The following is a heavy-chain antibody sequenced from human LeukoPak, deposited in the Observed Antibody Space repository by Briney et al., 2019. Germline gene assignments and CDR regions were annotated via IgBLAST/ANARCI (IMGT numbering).Heavy chain of an antibody. CDR1: GYTFTSYA. J-gene: IGHJ4*02. D-gene: IGHD1-1*01. CDR3: ASTNWNGELFDY. Sequence: ASVKVSCKASGYTFTSYAMHWVRQAPGQGLEWMGWINPNSGGTNYAQKFQGRVTMTRDTSISTAYMELSRLRSDDTAVYYCASTNWNGELFDYWGQGTLVTVSS. V-gene: IGHV1-2*02. CDR2: INPNSGGT.